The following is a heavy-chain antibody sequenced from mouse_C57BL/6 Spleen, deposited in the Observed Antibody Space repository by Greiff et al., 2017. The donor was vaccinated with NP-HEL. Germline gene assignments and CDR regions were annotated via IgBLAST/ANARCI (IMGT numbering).Heavy chain of an antibody. Sequence: EVKLMESEGGLVQPGSSMKLSCTASGFTFSDYYMAWVRQVPEKGLEWVANINYDGSSTYYLDSLKSRFIISRDNAKNILYLQMSSLKSEDTATYYCAREEYGNYAGFAYWGQGTLVTVSA. D-gene: IGHD2-10*02. CDR1: GFTFSDYY. CDR2: INYDGSST. J-gene: IGHJ3*01. V-gene: IGHV5-16*01. CDR3: AREEYGNYAGFAY.